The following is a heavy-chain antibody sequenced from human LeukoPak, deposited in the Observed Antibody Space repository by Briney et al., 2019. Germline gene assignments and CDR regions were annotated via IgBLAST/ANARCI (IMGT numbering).Heavy chain of an antibody. V-gene: IGHV1-2*02. J-gene: IGHJ4*02. CDR3: ARVGTAAATADY. Sequence: ASVKVSCKASGYTFTGYYMHWVRQAPGQGLEWMGWTNPNSGGTNYAQKFQGRVTMTSDTSTSTVCMELSSLKSEDTAVYFCARVGTAAATADYWGQGTLVTVSS. CDR2: TNPNSGGT. D-gene: IGHD6-25*01. CDR1: GYTFTGYY.